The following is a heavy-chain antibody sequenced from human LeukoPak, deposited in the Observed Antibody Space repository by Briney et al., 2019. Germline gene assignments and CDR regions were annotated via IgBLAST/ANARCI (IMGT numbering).Heavy chain of an antibody. J-gene: IGHJ6*03. Sequence: SETLSLTCAVSGGSISSNSYYWGWIRQPPGKGLEWIGSIYYSGSTYYNPSLKSRVTISVDTSKNQFSLKLSSVTAADTAVYYCAREREDYDILTGYYRDYYYYYMDVWGKGTTVTISS. CDR2: IYYSGST. V-gene: IGHV4-39*07. CDR1: GGSISSNSYY. CDR3: AREREDYDILTGYYRDYYYYYMDV. D-gene: IGHD3-9*01.